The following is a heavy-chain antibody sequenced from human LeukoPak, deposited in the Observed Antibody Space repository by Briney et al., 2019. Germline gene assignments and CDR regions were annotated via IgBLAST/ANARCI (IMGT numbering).Heavy chain of an antibody. Sequence: GGSLRLSCAASGFTFSSYWMSWVRQAPGKGLEWVANIKQDGSEKYYVDSVKGRFTISRDNAKNSLYLQMNSLRAEDTAVYYCASEYYYGSGSIGYWGKGTLVTVSS. J-gene: IGHJ4*02. CDR2: IKQDGSEK. D-gene: IGHD3-10*01. CDR1: GFTFSSYW. CDR3: ASEYYYGSGSIGY. V-gene: IGHV3-7*01.